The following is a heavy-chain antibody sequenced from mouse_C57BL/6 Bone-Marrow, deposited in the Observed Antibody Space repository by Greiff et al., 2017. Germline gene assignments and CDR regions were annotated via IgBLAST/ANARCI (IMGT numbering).Heavy chain of an antibody. Sequence: VNVVESGPELVKPGASVKISCKASGYSFTSYYIHWVKQRPGQGLEWIGWIYPGSGNTKYNEKFKGKATLTADTSSSTAYMQLSSLTSEDSAVYYCARSGVLDYWGQGTTLTVSS. CDR2: IYPGSGNT. D-gene: IGHD4-1*01. CDR3: ARSGVLDY. J-gene: IGHJ2*01. CDR1: GYSFTSYY. V-gene: IGHV1-66*01.